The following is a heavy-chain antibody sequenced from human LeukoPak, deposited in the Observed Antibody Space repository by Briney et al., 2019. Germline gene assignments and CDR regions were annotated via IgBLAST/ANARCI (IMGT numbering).Heavy chain of an antibody. CDR2: INHRGSS. CDR1: GHSFSAYL. Sequence: PSETLSLTCAVYGHSFSAYLWNWLRQAPGKPLEYIGEINHRGSSHNNPSLKTRVTLSVDTSKNQFSLKMTSVTAADTAVYFCARGSSFDGYCSAGACDAGYYDSWGQGTPVTVSS. J-gene: IGHJ4*02. CDR3: ARGSSFDGYCSAGACDAGYYDS. D-gene: IGHD2-15*01. V-gene: IGHV4-34*01.